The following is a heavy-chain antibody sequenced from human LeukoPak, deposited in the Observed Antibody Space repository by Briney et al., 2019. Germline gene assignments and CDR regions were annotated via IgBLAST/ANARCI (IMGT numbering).Heavy chain of an antibody. J-gene: IGHJ6*03. CDR2: ISSSSSYI. D-gene: IGHD3-10*01. CDR3: AGRETYYYGSVSYLVYMDV. CDR1: GFTFSSYS. V-gene: IGHV3-21*01. Sequence: GGPLRLSCAASGFTFSSYSMNWVRQAPGKGLEWVSSISSSSSYIYYADSVKGRFTISRDNAKNSLYLQMNSLRAEDTAVYYCAGRETYYYGSVSYLVYMDVWGKGTTVTVSS.